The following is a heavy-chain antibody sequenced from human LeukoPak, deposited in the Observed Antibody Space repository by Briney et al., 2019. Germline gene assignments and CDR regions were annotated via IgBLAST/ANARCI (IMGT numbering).Heavy chain of an antibody. CDR3: ARVIDDILTGGYYFDY. D-gene: IGHD3-9*01. CDR2: FIPIFGTA. CDR1: GGTFSSYA. V-gene: IGHV1-69*06. Sequence: ASVKVSCKASGGTFSSYAISWVRQAPGQGLEWMGGFIPIFGTANYAQKFQGRVTITADKSTSTAYMELSSLRSEDTAVYYCARVIDDILTGGYYFDYWGQGTLVTVSS. J-gene: IGHJ4*02.